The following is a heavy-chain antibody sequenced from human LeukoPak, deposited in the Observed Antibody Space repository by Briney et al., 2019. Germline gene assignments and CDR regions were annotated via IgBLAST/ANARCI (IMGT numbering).Heavy chain of an antibody. Sequence: SETLSLTCTVSGGSISSYYWSWIRQPPGKGLEWIGYIYYSGSTNYNPSLKSRVTISVDTSKNQFSLKLSSVTAADTAVYHCARDQNYYDSSGYYDYWGQGTLVTVSS. V-gene: IGHV4-59*01. CDR3: ARDQNYYDSSGYYDY. CDR1: GGSISSYY. CDR2: IYYSGST. D-gene: IGHD3-22*01. J-gene: IGHJ4*02.